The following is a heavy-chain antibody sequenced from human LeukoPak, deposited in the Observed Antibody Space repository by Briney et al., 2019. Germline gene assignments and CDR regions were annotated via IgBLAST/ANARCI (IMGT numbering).Heavy chain of an antibody. CDR2: ISSSSSYT. CDR1: GFTFSDYY. V-gene: IGHV3-11*06. Sequence: PGGSLRLSCAASGFTFSDYYMSWIRQAPGRGLEWVSYISSSSSYTNYADSVKGRFTISRDNAKNSLYLQMNSLRAEDTAVYYCARDGNCSGGICYSRWYFDLCGRGTLVTVSS. CDR3: ARDGNCSGGICYSRWYFDL. D-gene: IGHD2-15*01. J-gene: IGHJ2*01.